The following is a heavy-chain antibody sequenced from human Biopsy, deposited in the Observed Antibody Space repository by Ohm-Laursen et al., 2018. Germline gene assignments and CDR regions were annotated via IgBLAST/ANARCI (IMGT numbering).Heavy chain of an antibody. CDR2: IFYRGST. D-gene: IGHD3-22*01. CDR3: ARDYDTSGYYYVS. Sequence: SETLSLTCTVSGGSISNNNYYWGWIRQPQGKGLEWIGSIFYRGSTHYKPSLKSRVNISVDTSKNQFSLKLNSVTAADTAVYYCARDYDTSGYYYVSWGQGTLVTVSS. CDR1: GGSISNNNYY. J-gene: IGHJ5*02. V-gene: IGHV4-39*01.